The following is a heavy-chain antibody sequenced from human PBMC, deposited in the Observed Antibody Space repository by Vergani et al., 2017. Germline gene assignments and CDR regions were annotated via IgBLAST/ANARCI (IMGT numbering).Heavy chain of an antibody. CDR3: ARALDSWYGNYYYYMDV. D-gene: IGHD6-13*01. Sequence: EVQLVESGGGLVQPGGSLRLSCAASGFTFSSYWMSWVRQAPGKGLEWVANIKQDGSEKYYVDSVKGRFTNSRDNAKNSLYLQMNSLRAEDTAVYYCARALDSWYGNYYYYMDVWGKGTTVTVSS. CDR2: IKQDGSEK. V-gene: IGHV3-7*01. J-gene: IGHJ6*03. CDR1: GFTFSSYW.